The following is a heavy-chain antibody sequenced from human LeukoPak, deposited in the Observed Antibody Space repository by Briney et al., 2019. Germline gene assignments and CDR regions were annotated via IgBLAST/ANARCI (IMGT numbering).Heavy chain of an antibody. J-gene: IGHJ4*02. CDR1: GYRFTSYW. CDR3: ARPRVNKQTPPDY. V-gene: IGHV5-51*01. D-gene: IGHD6-13*01. Sequence: GESLKISCKGSGYRFTSYWIGWVRQMPGKGLEWMGIIYPGDSDTRYSPSFQGQVTISADKSISTAYLQWSSLKASDTAMYYCARPRVNKQTPPDYWGQGTLVTVSS. CDR2: IYPGDSDT.